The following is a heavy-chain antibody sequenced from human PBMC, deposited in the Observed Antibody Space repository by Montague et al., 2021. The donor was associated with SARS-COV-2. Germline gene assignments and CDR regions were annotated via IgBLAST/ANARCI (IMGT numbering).Heavy chain of an antibody. J-gene: IGHJ6*02. V-gene: IGHV3-23*01. CDR3: AKGTLFGSGSYPQWYYYSMED. D-gene: IGHD3-10*01. Sequence: SLRLSCAASGFTFTSYTMSWVRQAPGKGLEWVSGISHSGANSYYIDSVKGRFTISRDNSKNTLHLQMNSLRVEDTAIYYCAKGTLFGSGSYPQWYYYSMEDWGQGTTVTVSS. CDR2: ISHSGANS. CDR1: GFTFTSYT.